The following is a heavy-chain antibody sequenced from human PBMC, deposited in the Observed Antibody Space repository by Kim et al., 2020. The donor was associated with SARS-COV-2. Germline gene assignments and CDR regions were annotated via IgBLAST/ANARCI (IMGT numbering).Heavy chain of an antibody. Sequence: SGPTLVNPTQTLTLTCTFSGFSLSTSGVGVGWIRQPPGKALEWLALIYWDDDKRYSPSLKSRLTITKDTSKNQVVLTMTNMDPVDTATYYCAHRPYCSGGSCYPYYFDSWGQGTLVTVSS. CDR2: IYWDDDK. CDR3: AHRPYCSGGSCYPYYFDS. CDR1: GFSLSTSGVG. V-gene: IGHV2-5*02. J-gene: IGHJ4*02. D-gene: IGHD2-15*01.